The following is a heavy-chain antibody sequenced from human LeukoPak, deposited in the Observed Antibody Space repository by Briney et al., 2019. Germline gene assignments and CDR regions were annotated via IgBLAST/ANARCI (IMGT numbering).Heavy chain of an antibody. V-gene: IGHV4-34*01. CDR2: INHSGST. CDR3: ARGRYSSGWYAPYYFDY. Sequence: SETLSLTCTVSGGSISSYYWSWIRQPPGKGLEWIGEINHSGSTNYNPSLKSRVTISVDASKNQFSLKLSSVTAADTAVYYCARGRYSSGWYAPYYFDYWGQGTLVTVSS. D-gene: IGHD6-19*01. CDR1: GGSISSYY. J-gene: IGHJ4*02.